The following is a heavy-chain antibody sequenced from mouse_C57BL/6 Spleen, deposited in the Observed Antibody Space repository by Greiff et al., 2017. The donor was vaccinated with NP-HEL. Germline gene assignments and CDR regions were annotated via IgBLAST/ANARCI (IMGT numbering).Heavy chain of an antibody. CDR2: IYPRSGNT. V-gene: IGHV1-81*01. Sequence: VQLQQSGAELARPGASVKLSCKASGYTFTSYGISWVKQRTGQGLEWIGEIYPRSGNTYYNEKFKGKATLTADKSSSTAYMELRSLTSEDSAVYFCARRWLRDAMDYWGQGTSVTVSS. CDR1: GYTFTSYG. CDR3: ARRWLRDAMDY. D-gene: IGHD2-2*01. J-gene: IGHJ4*01.